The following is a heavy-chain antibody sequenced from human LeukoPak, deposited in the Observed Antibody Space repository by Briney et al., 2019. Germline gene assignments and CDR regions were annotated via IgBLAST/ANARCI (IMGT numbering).Heavy chain of an antibody. CDR1: GFTFTNYA. J-gene: IGHJ4*02. CDR2: ISGNGGST. CDR3: AKFRPITSVAGTIFHY. D-gene: IGHD6-19*01. V-gene: IGHV3-23*01. Sequence: GGSLRLSCAASGFTFTNYAMSRVRQAPGKGLEWVSSISGNGGSTYYADSVKGRFTISGDNSKNTLYLQMNTLRAEDTAVYYCAKFRPITSVAGTIFHYWGQGTLVTVSS.